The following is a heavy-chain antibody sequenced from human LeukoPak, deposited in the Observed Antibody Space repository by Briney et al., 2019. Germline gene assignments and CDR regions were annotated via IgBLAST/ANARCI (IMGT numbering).Heavy chain of an antibody. J-gene: IGHJ4*02. V-gene: IGHV3-7*01. CDR1: GCIFTNYF. CDR3: ATDRGWRTSGYYLYYFEY. CDR2: IKHDGSEK. Sequence: GGSLRLSCAASGCIFTNYFMSWVRQAPGKGLEWVASIKHDGSEKYYVDSVRGRFTISRDNTMNSLYLQMSSLRAEDTAVYYCATDRGWRTSGYYLYYFEYWGQGTLVTYSS. D-gene: IGHD3-3*01.